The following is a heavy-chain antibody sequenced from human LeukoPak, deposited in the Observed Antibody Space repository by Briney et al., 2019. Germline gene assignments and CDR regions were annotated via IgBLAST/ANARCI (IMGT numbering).Heavy chain of an antibody. CDR1: GFTVSSKH. CDR2: IYSGGPT. CDR3: ATVVGASPNYFDY. D-gene: IGHD3-10*01. Sequence: PGGSLRLSCAASGFTVSSKHMTWVRQAPGKGLEWVSLIYSGGPTSYSDPVKGRFTISRDNTKNTLYLEMNSLRAEDTAVYYCATVVGASPNYFDYWGQGTLVTVSP. J-gene: IGHJ4*02. V-gene: IGHV3-53*01.